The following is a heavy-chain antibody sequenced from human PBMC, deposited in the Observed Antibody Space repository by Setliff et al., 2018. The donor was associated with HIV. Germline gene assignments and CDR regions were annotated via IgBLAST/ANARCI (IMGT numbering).Heavy chain of an antibody. CDR2: IFTSGST. CDR1: GGSISSGSYY. J-gene: IGHJ3*02. D-gene: IGHD3-3*01. V-gene: IGHV4-61*09. Sequence: SETLSLTCTVSGGSISSGSYYWSWIRQPAGKGLEWIGHIFTSGSTNYNPSLKSRVTISVDTSKNQFSLKLTSVTAADTALYYCARHFSIFGVTIISNDAFDIWGRGTMVTVSS. CDR3: ARHFSIFGVTIISNDAFDI.